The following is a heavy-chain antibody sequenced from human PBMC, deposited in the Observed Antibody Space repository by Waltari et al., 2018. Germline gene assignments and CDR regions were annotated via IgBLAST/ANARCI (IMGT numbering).Heavy chain of an antibody. Sequence: EENLVESGGGLVKPGGSLRLSCAASGSTFSRYSMNWVRQAPGKGRELFSSIDDSSACIYHADLVKGRFTISRDNAENSLSLQMDSLTAEDTAVYYCARGGRSGWYEGWGHGTLVTVSS. J-gene: IGHJ4*01. CDR2: IDDSSACI. V-gene: IGHV3-21*01. D-gene: IGHD6-19*01. CDR3: ARGGRSGWYEG. CDR1: GSTFSRYS.